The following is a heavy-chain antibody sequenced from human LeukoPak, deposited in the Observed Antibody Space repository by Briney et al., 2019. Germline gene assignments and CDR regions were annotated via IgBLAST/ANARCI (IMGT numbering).Heavy chain of an antibody. Sequence: QTGGSLRLSCAASGFTFSSYAMSWVRQAPGKGLEWVSYISSSGSTIYHADSVKGRFTISRDNAKNSLYLQMNSLRAEDTAVYYCAELGITMIGGVWGKGTTVTISS. CDR3: AELGITMIGGV. J-gene: IGHJ6*04. CDR2: ISSSGSTI. CDR1: GFTFSSYA. D-gene: IGHD3-10*02. V-gene: IGHV3-48*03.